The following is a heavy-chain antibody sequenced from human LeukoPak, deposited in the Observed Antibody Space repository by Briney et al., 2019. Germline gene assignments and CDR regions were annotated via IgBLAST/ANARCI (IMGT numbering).Heavy chain of an antibody. J-gene: IGHJ6*03. V-gene: IGHV1-69*02. D-gene: IGHD1-14*01. CDR3: ARCPVTTNYYYYYMDV. CDR1: GGTFSSYT. Sequence: ASVKVSCKASGGTFSSYTISWVRQAPGQGLEWMGRIIPNLGIANYAQKFQGRVTITADKSTSTAYMELSSLRSEDTAVYYCARCPVTTNYYYYYMDVWGKGTTVTVSS. CDR2: IIPNLGIA.